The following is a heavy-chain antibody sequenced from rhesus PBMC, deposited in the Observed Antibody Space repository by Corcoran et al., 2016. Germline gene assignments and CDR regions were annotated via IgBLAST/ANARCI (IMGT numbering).Heavy chain of an antibody. Sequence: QLQLQESGPGLVKPSETVSVTCGVSGVSISSRYWSWSRDDPGTGLEWIGYIYGSGSRTNSTPSLNSRVTLSVDTSKNQLYLKLCFVPTADTAVYYCARDQGRGYSYSRYFDYWGQGVLVTVSS. D-gene: IGHD5-12*01. V-gene: IGHV4-169*02. CDR3: ARDQGRGYSYSRYFDY. CDR2: IYGSGSRT. CDR1: GVSISSRY. J-gene: IGHJ4*01.